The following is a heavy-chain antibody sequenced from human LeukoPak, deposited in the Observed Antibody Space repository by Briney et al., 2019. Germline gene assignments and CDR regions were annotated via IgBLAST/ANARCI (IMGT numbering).Heavy chain of an antibody. CDR1: GFSFSTYW. J-gene: IGHJ3*02. CDR2: IKQDGSEK. D-gene: IGHD3-9*01. CDR3: ARESGPFDWLPHDAFDI. Sequence: GGSLKLSCVASGFSFSTYWMSWVRQAPGKGLEWVANIKQDGSEKYYVDSVKGRFTISRDNAKNSVYLQMNRLRVEDTAVYYCARESGPFDWLPHDAFDIWGQGTMVTVSS. V-gene: IGHV3-7*01.